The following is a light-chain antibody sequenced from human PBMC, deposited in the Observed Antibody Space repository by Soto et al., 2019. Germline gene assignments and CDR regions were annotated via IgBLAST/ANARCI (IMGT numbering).Light chain of an antibody. CDR1: QSVSNY. V-gene: IGKV3-11*01. CDR3: QSLFT. J-gene: IGKJ3*01. CDR2: DVT. Sequence: EIVLTQSPATLSLSPGERATLSCRASQSVSNYLAWYQQKPGQAPRLLFYDVTNKATGIPARFSGSGSGTDVTLTISSLEPEDFAVYYCQSLFTFGPGTKVDIK.